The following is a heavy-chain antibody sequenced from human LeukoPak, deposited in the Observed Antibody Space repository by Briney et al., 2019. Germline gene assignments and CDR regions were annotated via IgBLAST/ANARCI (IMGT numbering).Heavy chain of an antibody. CDR1: GYTFTSHY. CDR3: ARMGMDTAMVTYYFDL. CDR2: IHPSGGST. D-gene: IGHD5-18*01. V-gene: IGHV1-46*01. J-gene: IGHJ4*02. Sequence: ASVKISCKASGYTFTSHYMHWVRQAPGQGLEWMGVIHPSGGSTSYAQRFQGRVTMTKDTSTSTVYIELSSLRFEDTAVFYCARMGMDTAMVTYYFDLWGQGTLLTVSS.